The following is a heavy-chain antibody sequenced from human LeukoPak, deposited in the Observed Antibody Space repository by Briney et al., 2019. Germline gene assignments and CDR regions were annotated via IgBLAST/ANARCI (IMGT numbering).Heavy chain of an antibody. D-gene: IGHD2-2*01. J-gene: IGHJ4*02. V-gene: IGHV3-30-3*01. CDR1: GFTFSTYA. CDR2: ISYDGSNK. CDR3: AREYCSSTSCSPAGY. Sequence: HPGGSLRLSCAASGFTFSTYAMHWVRQAPGKGLEWVAVISYDGSNKYYADSVKGRFTISRDNSKNTLYLQMNSLRAEDTAVYYCAREYCSSTSCSPAGYWGQGTLVTVSS.